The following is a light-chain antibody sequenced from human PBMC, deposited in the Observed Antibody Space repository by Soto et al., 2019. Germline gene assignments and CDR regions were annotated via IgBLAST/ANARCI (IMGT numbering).Light chain of an antibody. CDR2: GAS. V-gene: IGKV3-20*01. J-gene: IGKJ5*01. Sequence: EIVLTQSPVTQSLSSAAIPALCSXXXQSVTSSSLAWYQQKRGQAPRLLIYGASSRATGIPDRFSGSGSGTDFTLTISKLEPEDFAVYYCQQYGSSPPITFGQGTRLEIK. CDR1: QSVTSSS. CDR3: QQYGSSPPIT.